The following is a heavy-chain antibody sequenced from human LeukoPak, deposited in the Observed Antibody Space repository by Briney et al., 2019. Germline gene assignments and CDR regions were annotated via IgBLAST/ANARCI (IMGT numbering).Heavy chain of an antibody. CDR1: GFTFSSYW. CDR3: ARDRYSST. J-gene: IGHJ5*02. D-gene: IGHD6-13*01. V-gene: IGHV3-7*01. Sequence: PGGSLRLSCAASGFTFSSYWMTWVRQAPGKGLEWVANIKQDGSEKYYADFVKGRFTISRDNAKNSLYLQMNSLRGDDTAVYYCARDRYSSTWGQGTLVTVSS. CDR2: IKQDGSEK.